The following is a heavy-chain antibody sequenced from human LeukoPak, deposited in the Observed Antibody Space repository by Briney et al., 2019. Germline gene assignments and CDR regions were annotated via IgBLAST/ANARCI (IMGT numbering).Heavy chain of an antibody. CDR3: ARGPGPEDYDYVWGSYLHYFDY. D-gene: IGHD3-16*02. V-gene: IGHV1-46*01. Sequence: ASVKVSCTASGYTFTSYYMHWVRQAPGQGLEWMGIINPSGGSTSYAQKFQGRVTITADESTSTAYMELSSLRSEDTAVYYCARGPGPEDYDYVWGSYLHYFDYWGQGTLVTVSS. CDR1: GYTFTSYY. CDR2: INPSGGST. J-gene: IGHJ4*02.